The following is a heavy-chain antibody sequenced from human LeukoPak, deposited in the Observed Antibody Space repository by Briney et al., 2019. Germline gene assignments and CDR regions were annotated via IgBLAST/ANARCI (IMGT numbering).Heavy chain of an antibody. CDR1: GGSISSSSYY. J-gene: IGHJ6*03. CDR2: IYYSGSI. Sequence: SETLSLTCTVSGGSISSSSYYWGWIRQPPGKGLEWIGSIYYSGSIYYNPSLKSRVTISVDTSKNQFSLKLSSVTAADTAVYYCARVSPMPNYYYYYYMDVWAKGPRSPSP. V-gene: IGHV4-39*07. CDR3: ARVSPMPNYYYYYYMDV. D-gene: IGHD2-2*01.